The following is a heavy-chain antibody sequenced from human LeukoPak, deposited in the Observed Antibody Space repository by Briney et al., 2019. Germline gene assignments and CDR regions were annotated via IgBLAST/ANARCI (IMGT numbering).Heavy chain of an antibody. CDR2: IWYGGSNK. CDR1: GFTFSSYG. J-gene: IGHJ4*02. V-gene: IGHV3-30*02. Sequence: GALRLSCAASGFTFSSYGMHWVRQAPGKGLEWVAVIWYGGSNKYYADSVKGRFTISRDNSKNTLYLQMNSLRAEDTAVYYCAKDGDYDSSGSLDYWGQGTLVTVSS. D-gene: IGHD3-22*01. CDR3: AKDGDYDSSGSLDY.